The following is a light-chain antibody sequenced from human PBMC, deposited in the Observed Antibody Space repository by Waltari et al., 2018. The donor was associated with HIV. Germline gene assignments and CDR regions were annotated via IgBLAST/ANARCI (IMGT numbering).Light chain of an antibody. CDR1: SSNIGSNT. CDR2: SNN. CDR3: AAWDDSLKVV. V-gene: IGLV1-44*01. Sequence: QSVLTQPPSASGTPGQRVTISCSGSSSNIGSNTVNWYQHLPGTSPKLLIYSNNQRPSVVPDRVAGSKAGTSASLAISGLQFEDEADYYCAAWDDSLKVVCGGGTKLTVL. J-gene: IGLJ2*01.